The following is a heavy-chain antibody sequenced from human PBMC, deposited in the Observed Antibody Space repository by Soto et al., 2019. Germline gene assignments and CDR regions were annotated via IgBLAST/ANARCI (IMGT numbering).Heavy chain of an antibody. Sequence: GASVKVSCKASGYTFTSYYMHWVRQAPGQGLEWMGIINPSGGSTSYAQKFQGRVTMTRDTSTSTVYMELSSLRSEDTAVYYCARDPRFLYYGSGSYYTPNYGMDVWGQATTVTAPS. CDR3: ARDPRFLYYGSGSYYTPNYGMDV. D-gene: IGHD3-10*01. CDR1: GYTFTSYY. CDR2: INPSGGST. V-gene: IGHV1-46*01. J-gene: IGHJ6*02.